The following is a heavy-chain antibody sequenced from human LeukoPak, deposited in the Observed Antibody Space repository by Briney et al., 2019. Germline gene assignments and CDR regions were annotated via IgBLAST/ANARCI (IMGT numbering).Heavy chain of an antibody. CDR2: ISYDGPNK. CDR1: GFTFSSYG. J-gene: IGHJ3*02. D-gene: IGHD4-11*01. Sequence: PGGSLRLSCAASGFTFSSYGMHWVRQAPGKGLEWVAVISYDGPNKYYADSVKGRFTISRDNSKNTLYLQMNSLRAEDTAVHYCAKSNPGNAFDIWGQGTMVTVSS. V-gene: IGHV3-30*18. CDR3: AKSNPGNAFDI.